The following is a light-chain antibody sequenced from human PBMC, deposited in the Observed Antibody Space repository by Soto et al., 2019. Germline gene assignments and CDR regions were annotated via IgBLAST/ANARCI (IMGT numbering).Light chain of an antibody. J-gene: IGLJ1*01. CDR3: SSYAGSSNV. CDR2: EVN. CDR1: SSDVGGYNY. Sequence: QSALTQPPSASGSPGQSVAISCTGTSSDVGGYNYVSWYQQHPGKAPKLMIYEVNKRPSGVPDRLSGSKSGNTASLTVSGLQAEDEADYYCSSYAGSSNVFGTGTKVTV. V-gene: IGLV2-8*01.